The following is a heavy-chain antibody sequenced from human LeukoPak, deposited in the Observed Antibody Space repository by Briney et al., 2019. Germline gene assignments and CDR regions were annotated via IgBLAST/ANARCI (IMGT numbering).Heavy chain of an antibody. Sequence: PSETLSLTCTVSGDSVSGDSLTTYYWSRLRQPPGKGLEWIGYIYHSGSTNYNPSLKSRVTISIDTSKNQFSLTLNSVTAADTATYYCARLYRTYYYMDVWGKGTTVTVSS. CDR1: GDSVSGDSLTTYY. CDR2: IYHSGST. V-gene: IGHV4-61*01. J-gene: IGHJ6*03. CDR3: ARLYRTYYYMDV. D-gene: IGHD1-14*01.